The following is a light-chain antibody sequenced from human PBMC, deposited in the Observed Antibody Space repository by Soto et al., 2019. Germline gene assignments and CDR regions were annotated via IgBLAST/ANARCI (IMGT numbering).Light chain of an antibody. V-gene: IGKV1-8*01. J-gene: IGKJ5*01. CDR3: QQLETYPLT. Sequence: AIRMTQSPSSFSASTGDRVTITCRASQGISSYLAWYQQKPGKAPKLLIYAASTLQSGVPSRFSGSGSGTDFTLTISRLQPEDFATYYCQQLETYPLTFGQGTRLEIK. CDR2: AAS. CDR1: QGISSY.